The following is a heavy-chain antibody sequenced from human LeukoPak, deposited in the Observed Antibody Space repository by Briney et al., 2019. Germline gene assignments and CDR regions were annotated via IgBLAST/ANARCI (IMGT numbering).Heavy chain of an antibody. Sequence: SQTLSLTCAISGDSVSTNRVGWNWIRQSPSRRLEWLGRTYYNSNWYNHYAVSVKSRIIINPDTSKNQFSLQLNSVTPEDTAVYYCARGWLQSGFDYWGQGTLVTVSS. CDR3: ARGWLQSGFDY. J-gene: IGHJ4*02. CDR2: TYYNSNWYN. V-gene: IGHV6-1*01. CDR1: GDSVSTNRVG. D-gene: IGHD5-24*01.